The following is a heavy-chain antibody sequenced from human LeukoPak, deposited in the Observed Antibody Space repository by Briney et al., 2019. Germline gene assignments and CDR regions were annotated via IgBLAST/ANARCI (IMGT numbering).Heavy chain of an antibody. CDR1: GFTFSSYA. V-gene: IGHV3-30-3*01. CDR3: AREKRSGYYPGY. D-gene: IGHD3-3*01. J-gene: IGHJ4*02. Sequence: PGRSLRLSCAASGFTFSSYAMHWVRQAPGKGLEWVAIITYDGSSKFYADSAKGRFTISRDNSKDTLCLQMNSLRPEDTAIYYCAREKRSGYYPGYWGQGTLVTVSS. CDR2: ITYDGSSK.